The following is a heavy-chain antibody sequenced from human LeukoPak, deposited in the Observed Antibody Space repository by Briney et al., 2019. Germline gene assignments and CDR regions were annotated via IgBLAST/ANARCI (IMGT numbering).Heavy chain of an antibody. V-gene: IGHV3-30-3*01. Sequence: GRSLRLSCAASGFTFRNYVMHWVRQAPGKGLEWVAAMSYDGSNKYYADSVKGRFTISRDNSNNTLYLQMNSLRAEDTAVYYCARDHPEFDYWGQGTLATVSS. CDR1: GFTFRNYV. CDR2: MSYDGSNK. J-gene: IGHJ4*02. CDR3: ARDHPEFDY.